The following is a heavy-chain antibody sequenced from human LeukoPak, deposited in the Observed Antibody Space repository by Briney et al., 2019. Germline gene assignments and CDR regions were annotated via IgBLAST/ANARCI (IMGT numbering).Heavy chain of an antibody. J-gene: IGHJ4*02. CDR2: ISSSSSTI. CDR1: GFTFSSYS. Sequence: GGSLRVSCAASGFTFSSYSMNWVRQAPGKGLEWVSDISSSSSTIYYADSVKGRFTISRDNAKNSLYLQMNSLRAEDTAVYYCARDPISIAAAGTVDYWGQGTLVTVSS. D-gene: IGHD6-13*01. V-gene: IGHV3-48*04. CDR3: ARDPISIAAAGTVDY.